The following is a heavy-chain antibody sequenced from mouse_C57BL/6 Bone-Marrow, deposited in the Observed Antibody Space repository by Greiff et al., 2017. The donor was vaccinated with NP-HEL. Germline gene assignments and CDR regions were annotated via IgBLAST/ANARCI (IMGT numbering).Heavy chain of an antibody. CDR2: ISYDGSN. V-gene: IGHV3-6*01. Sequence: EVKLLESGPGLVKPSQSLSLTCSVTGYSITSGYYWNWIRQFPGNKLEWMGYISYDGSNNYNPSLKNRISITRDTSKNQFFLKLNSVTTEDTATYYCAREGTGTHYWGQGTTLTVSS. J-gene: IGHJ2*01. D-gene: IGHD4-1*01. CDR1: GYSITSGYY. CDR3: AREGTGTHY.